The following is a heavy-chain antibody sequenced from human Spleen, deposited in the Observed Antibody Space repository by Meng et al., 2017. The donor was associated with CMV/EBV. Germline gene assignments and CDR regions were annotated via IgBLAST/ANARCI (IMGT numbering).Heavy chain of an antibody. Sequence: GESLKISCAASGFSFSSYGMHWVRQAPGKGLEWVAFIRYNSSNKFYADSVKGRFTVSRDNSKNMLYLQLNSLRADDTAVYYCAKRSVAVPAALGPREYYFDRWGQGTLVTVSS. V-gene: IGHV3-30*02. CDR1: GFSFSSYG. J-gene: IGHJ4*02. CDR2: IRYNSSNK. D-gene: IGHD2-2*01. CDR3: AKRSVAVPAALGPREYYFDR.